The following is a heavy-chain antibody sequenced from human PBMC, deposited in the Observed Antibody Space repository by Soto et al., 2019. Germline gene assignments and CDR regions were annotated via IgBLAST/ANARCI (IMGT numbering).Heavy chain of an antibody. Sequence: QVQLVESGGRVVQAGTSLRVSCAASGFSFGSSSMHWGCQAPGGGPEWVASISSDGRKTYYSESAKGRFTISRDNSKNIVYLEMERVRLDDTAIYRCAGDPGSDFWSGVFDPWGQGTVVTVSS. CDR1: GFSFGSSS. CDR2: ISSDGRKT. J-gene: IGHJ5*02. D-gene: IGHD3-3*01. CDR3: AGDPGSDFWSGVFDP. V-gene: IGHV3-30*14.